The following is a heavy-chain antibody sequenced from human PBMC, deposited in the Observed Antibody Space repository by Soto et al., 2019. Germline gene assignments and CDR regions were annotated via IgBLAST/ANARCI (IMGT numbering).Heavy chain of an antibody. CDR2: IDPSDSYT. J-gene: IGHJ6*02. CDR3: ARSGITGTTHPHDDYGMDV. Sequence: GESLKISCQGSGYSFTSYWISWVRQMPGQGLEWMGRIDPSDSYTNYSPSFQGHVTISADKSISTAYLQWSSLKASDTAMYYSARSGITGTTHPHDDYGMDVWGQGTTVTVSS. V-gene: IGHV5-10-1*01. D-gene: IGHD1-20*01. CDR1: GYSFTSYW.